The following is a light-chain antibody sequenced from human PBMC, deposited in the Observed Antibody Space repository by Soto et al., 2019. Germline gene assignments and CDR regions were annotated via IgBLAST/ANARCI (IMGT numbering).Light chain of an antibody. Sequence: EVVMTQSPATLSVSPGERATPSCRASQSVGDRLAWYQQKPGQPPRLLIYGASTRATGIPARFSGSGSETEFTLTISSLQSEDFAVYYCQQHISWPLTFGGGTKVEI. CDR3: QQHISWPLT. CDR2: GAS. V-gene: IGKV3-15*01. CDR1: QSVGDR. J-gene: IGKJ4*01.